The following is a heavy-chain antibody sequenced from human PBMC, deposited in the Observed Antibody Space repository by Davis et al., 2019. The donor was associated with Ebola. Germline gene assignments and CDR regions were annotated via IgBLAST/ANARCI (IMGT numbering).Heavy chain of an antibody. CDR1: GGSFSGYY. CDR2: INHSGST. V-gene: IGHV4-34*01. CDR3: ARHDSSAYYFDY. D-gene: IGHD3-22*01. Sequence: PSETLSLTCAVYGGSFSGYYWSWIRQPPGKGLEWIGEINHSGSTNYNPSLKSRVTISVDTSKNQFSLKLSSVTAADTAVYYCARHDSSAYYFDYWGQGTLVTVSS. J-gene: IGHJ4*02.